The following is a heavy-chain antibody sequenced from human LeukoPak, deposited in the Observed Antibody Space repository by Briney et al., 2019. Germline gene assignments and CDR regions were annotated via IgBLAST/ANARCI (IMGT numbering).Heavy chain of an antibody. D-gene: IGHD4-17*01. CDR3: ARVSGTVTWPFDY. Sequence: PSETLSLTCAVSGGSISGSNWWSWVPQPPGKGLEWIGEIYHSGSTNYNPSLKSRVTISVDKSKNQFSLKLSSVTAADTAVYYCARVSGTVTWPFDYWGQGTLVTVSS. CDR2: IYHSGST. V-gene: IGHV4-4*02. CDR1: GGSISGSNW. J-gene: IGHJ4*02.